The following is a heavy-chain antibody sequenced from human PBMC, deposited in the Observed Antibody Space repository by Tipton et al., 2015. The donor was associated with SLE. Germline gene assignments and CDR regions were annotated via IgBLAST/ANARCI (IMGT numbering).Heavy chain of an antibody. CDR1: GGSFSGYY. D-gene: IGHD3-10*01. Sequence: TLSLTCAVYGGSFSGYYWNWIRQPPGKGLEWIGKINHSGSTNYNPSLKSRVTISIDRPKKQCSLRLNSVTAADSAAYYCAKGLSGGFDSWGQGTLATVSS. V-gene: IGHV4-34*01. J-gene: IGHJ4*02. CDR2: INHSGST. CDR3: AKGLSGGFDS.